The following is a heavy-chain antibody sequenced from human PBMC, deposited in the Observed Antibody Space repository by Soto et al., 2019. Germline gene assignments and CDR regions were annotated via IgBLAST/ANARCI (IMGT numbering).Heavy chain of an antibody. Sequence: QITLKESGPTLVKPTQTLTLTCTFSGFSLSTSGVGVGWIRQPPGKALEWLALIYWDDDKRYSPSLKSRLTITKDTSKNQVVLTMTTMDPVDTATYSCARLDILTGYPTGYNWFDPWGQGTLVTVSS. CDR1: GFSLSTSGVG. J-gene: IGHJ5*02. V-gene: IGHV2-5*02. CDR2: IYWDDDK. D-gene: IGHD3-9*01. CDR3: ARLDILTGYPTGYNWFDP.